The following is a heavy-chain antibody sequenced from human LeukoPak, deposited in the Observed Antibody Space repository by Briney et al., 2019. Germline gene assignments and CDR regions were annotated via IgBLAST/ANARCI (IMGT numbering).Heavy chain of an antibody. CDR1: GYTFSDYY. J-gene: IGHJ4*02. V-gene: IGHV1-2*02. CDR2: INPNSGYT. Sequence: ASVKVSCKASGYTFSDYYLHWVRQAPGQGLESMGWINPNSGYTKYSQSFQGRVTMTRDTSIRTAYMELSRLISDDTAVYYCARGDTMVRGLISDYWGQGTLVTVSS. D-gene: IGHD3-10*01. CDR3: ARGDTMVRGLISDY.